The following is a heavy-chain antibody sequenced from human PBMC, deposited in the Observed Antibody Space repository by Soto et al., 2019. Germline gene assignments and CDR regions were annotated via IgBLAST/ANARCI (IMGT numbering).Heavy chain of an antibody. J-gene: IGHJ4*02. CDR1: GFTFSSYT. CDR3: GRWRAAQSEVDY. V-gene: IGHV3-7*01. CDR2: VGPNGSEN. D-gene: IGHD6-25*01. Sequence: EVQLVESGGGLVQPGGSLRLSCAASGFTFSSYTMSWVRQAPGKGLEWVASVGPNGSENDYVDSVKGRFTISRDNAKRSLYLQMNSLRAEDTAFYYCGRWRAAQSEVDYWGQGTLVTVSS.